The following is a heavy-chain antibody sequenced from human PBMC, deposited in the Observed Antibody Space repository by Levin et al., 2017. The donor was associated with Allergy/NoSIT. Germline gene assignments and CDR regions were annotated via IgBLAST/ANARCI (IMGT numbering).Heavy chain of an antibody. Sequence: GESLKISCAASGFTVSSNYMSWVRQAPGKGLEWVSVIYSGGSTYYADSVKGRFTISRDNSKNTLYLQMNSLRAEDTAVYYCARERGFSGRPDAFDIWGQGTMVTVSS. D-gene: IGHD3-10*01. J-gene: IGHJ3*02. V-gene: IGHV3-53*01. CDR1: GFTVSSNY. CDR2: IYSGGST. CDR3: ARERGFSGRPDAFDI.